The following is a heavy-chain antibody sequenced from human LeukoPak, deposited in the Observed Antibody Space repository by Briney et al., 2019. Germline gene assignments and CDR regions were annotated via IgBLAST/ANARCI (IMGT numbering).Heavy chain of an antibody. CDR3: ARNFSPDFDY. D-gene: IGHD1-14*01. CDR1: GDSVSSSTSA. J-gene: IGHJ4*02. V-gene: IGHV6-1*01. Sequence: PSQTLSLTCAISGDSVSSSTSAWSWIRQSPSRGLEWLGRTYFRSKWIHDHALSVRGRITINPDTSKNQVSLQLNSMTPEDTAIYYCARNFSPDFDYWGQGTLVTVSS. CDR2: TYFRSKWIH.